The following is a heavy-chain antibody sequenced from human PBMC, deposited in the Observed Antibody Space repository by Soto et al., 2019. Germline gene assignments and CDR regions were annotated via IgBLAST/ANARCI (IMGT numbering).Heavy chain of an antibody. CDR2: ISYDGSNQ. J-gene: IGHJ6*02. CDR3: AKPLYGSGSYTSPMDV. Sequence: QVQLVESGGGVVQPGRSLRLSCAASGFIFSSYGMHWVRQAPGEGLEWVALISYDGSNQYYADPVKGRFTIPRDISKNTLYLQMNSLRVEYTAVYYCAKPLYGSGSYTSPMDVWGQGTTVTVSS. V-gene: IGHV3-30*18. D-gene: IGHD3-10*01. CDR1: GFIFSSYG.